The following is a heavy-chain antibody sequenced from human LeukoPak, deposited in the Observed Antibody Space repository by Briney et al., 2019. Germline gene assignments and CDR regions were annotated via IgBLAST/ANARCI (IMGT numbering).Heavy chain of an antibody. Sequence: SETLSLTCAVYGGSFSGYYWSWIRQPPGKGLEWIGEINHSGSTNYNPSLKSRVTISVDTSKNQFSLKLSSVTAADTAVYYCARHHYYDSSGDYWGQGTLVTVSS. J-gene: IGHJ4*02. CDR3: ARHHYYDSSGDY. D-gene: IGHD3-22*01. CDR2: INHSGST. V-gene: IGHV4-34*01. CDR1: GGSFSGYY.